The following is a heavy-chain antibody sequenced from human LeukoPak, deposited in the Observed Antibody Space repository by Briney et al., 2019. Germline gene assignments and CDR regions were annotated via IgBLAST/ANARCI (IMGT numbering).Heavy chain of an antibody. CDR2: IYHSGDT. Sequence: SETLSLTCTVSGYSVSSGYYWGWIRQPPGKGLEWIASIYHSGDTYYNPSLRSRVTISLDTSKNQLSLKLSSVTAADTAVYYCARVKSSSWYVTNWFDPWGQGTLVTVSS. D-gene: IGHD6-13*01. V-gene: IGHV4-38-2*02. CDR1: GYSVSSGYY. J-gene: IGHJ5*02. CDR3: ARVKSSSWYVTNWFDP.